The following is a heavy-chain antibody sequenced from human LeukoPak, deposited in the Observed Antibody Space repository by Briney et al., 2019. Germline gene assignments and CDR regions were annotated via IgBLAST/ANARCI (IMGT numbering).Heavy chain of an antibody. V-gene: IGHV3-48*03. CDR2: ISSSGSTI. D-gene: IGHD3-10*01. CDR1: GFTFSSYE. J-gene: IGHJ4*02. Sequence: PGGSLRLSCAASGFTFSSYEMNWVRQAPGKGLEWVSYISSSGSTIYYADSVKGRFTISRDNAKNSLYLQMHSLRAEDTAVYYCARKAGYYYGSGDYWGQGTLVTVSS. CDR3: ARKAGYYYGSGDY.